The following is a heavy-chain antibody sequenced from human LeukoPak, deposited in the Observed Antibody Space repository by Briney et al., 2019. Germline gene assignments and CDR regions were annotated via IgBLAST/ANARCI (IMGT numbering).Heavy chain of an antibody. CDR2: IYYSGST. J-gene: IGHJ5*02. Sequence: SETLSLTCTVSGGSISSGDYYWRWIRQPPGKGLEWIGYIYYSGSTYYNPSLKSRVSISVDTSKNQFSLKLSSVTAADTAVYYCARESFPNWFDPWGQGTLVTVSS. D-gene: IGHD2/OR15-2a*01. CDR3: ARESFPNWFDP. V-gene: IGHV4-30-4*01. CDR1: GGSISSGDYY.